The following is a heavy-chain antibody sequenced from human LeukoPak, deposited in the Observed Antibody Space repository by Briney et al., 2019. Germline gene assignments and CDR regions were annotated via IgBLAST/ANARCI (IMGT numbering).Heavy chain of an antibody. CDR1: GFTFSSYS. J-gene: IGHJ6*04. Sequence: GGSLRLSCAASGFTFSSYSMNWVRQAPGKGLEWVSSISSSSSYIYYADSVKGRFTISRDNAKNSLYLQMNSLRAEDTAVYYCARDQRDLSITMFYYYYYGMDVWGKGTTVTVSS. V-gene: IGHV3-21*01. CDR3: ARDQRDLSITMFYYYYYGMDV. D-gene: IGHD3-10*02. CDR2: ISSSSSYI.